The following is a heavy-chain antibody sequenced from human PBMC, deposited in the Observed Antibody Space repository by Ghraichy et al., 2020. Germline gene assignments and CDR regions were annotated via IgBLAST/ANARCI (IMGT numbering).Heavy chain of an antibody. CDR1: GFTFSSYE. D-gene: IGHD4-17*01. CDR3: ASRFDSDYGEG. Sequence: GESLNISCAASGFTFSSYEMNWVRQAPGKGLEWVSSTSGSSTYIYYADSVKGRFTISRDNAKNSLDLQMNSLRAEDTAVYYCASRFDSDYGEGWSQGSLVTVSS. CDR2: TSGSSTYI. V-gene: IGHV3-21*01. J-gene: IGHJ4*02.